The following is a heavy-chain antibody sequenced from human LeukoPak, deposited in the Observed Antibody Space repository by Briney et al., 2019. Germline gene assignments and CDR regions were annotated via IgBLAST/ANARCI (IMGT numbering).Heavy chain of an antibody. D-gene: IGHD2-21*02. Sequence: ASVKVSCKASGYTFTGYYMHWVRQAPGQGLEWMGWINPNSGGTNYAQKFQGWVTMTRDTSISTAYMELSRLRSDDTAVYYCARDCGGDCNNGMDVWGQGTTVTVSS. CDR1: GYTFTGYY. CDR3: ARDCGGDCNNGMDV. J-gene: IGHJ6*02. V-gene: IGHV1-2*04. CDR2: INPNSGGT.